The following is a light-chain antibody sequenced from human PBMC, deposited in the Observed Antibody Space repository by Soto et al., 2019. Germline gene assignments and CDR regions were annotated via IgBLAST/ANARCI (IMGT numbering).Light chain of an antibody. CDR3: CSYTSSSTSRYV. CDR1: SSDVGSYNY. J-gene: IGLJ1*01. Sequence: QSALTQPASVSGSPGQSITISCTGTSSDVGSYNYVSWYQHHPGKAPKLMIYDVSNRPSGVSNRFSGSKSGNTASLTISGLQAEDEADYYCCSYTSSSTSRYVFGTGTKVTVL. CDR2: DVS. V-gene: IGLV2-14*03.